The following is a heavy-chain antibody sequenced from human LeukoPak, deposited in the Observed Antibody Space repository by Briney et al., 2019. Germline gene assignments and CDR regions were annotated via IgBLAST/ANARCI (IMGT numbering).Heavy chain of an antibody. J-gene: IGHJ4*02. CDR1: GGSFSGYY. CDR3: ARVRYSSSWSDFDY. CDR2: INHSGST. Sequence: SETLSLTCAVYGGSFSGYYWSWIRQPPGKGLEWIGEINHSGSTNYNPSLKSRVTISVDTSKNQFSLKLSSVTAADTAVYYCARVRYSSSWSDFDYWGQGTLVTVSS. D-gene: IGHD6-13*01. V-gene: IGHV4-34*01.